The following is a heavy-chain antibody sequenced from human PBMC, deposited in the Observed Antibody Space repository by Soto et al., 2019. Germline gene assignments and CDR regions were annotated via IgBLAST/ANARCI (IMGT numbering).Heavy chain of an antibody. CDR3: AREYSSSWYHPHYFDY. CDR2: ISSSSSTI. V-gene: IGHV3-48*02. J-gene: IGHJ4*02. D-gene: IGHD6-13*01. Sequence: GGSLRLSCAASGFTFSSYSMNWVRQAPGKGLEWVSYISSSSSTIYYADSVKGRFTISRDNAKNSLYLQMNSLRDEDTAVYYCAREYSSSWYHPHYFDYWGQGTLVTVSS. CDR1: GFTFSSYS.